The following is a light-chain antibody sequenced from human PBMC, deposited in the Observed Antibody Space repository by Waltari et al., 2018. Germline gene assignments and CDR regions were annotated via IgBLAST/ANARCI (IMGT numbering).Light chain of an antibody. J-gene: IGLJ2*01. CDR1: GGDVGGYDY. Sequence: QSALPQPASVSGSPGPALIISCTGTGGDVGGYDYVSWYQQYPGKAPRLIIYDVYNRPSGVSNRFSGSKSDNTASLTSSGLQAEDESVYYCSSYTGSGVVFGGGTKLTVL. CDR2: DVY. V-gene: IGLV2-14*01. CDR3: SSYTGSGVV.